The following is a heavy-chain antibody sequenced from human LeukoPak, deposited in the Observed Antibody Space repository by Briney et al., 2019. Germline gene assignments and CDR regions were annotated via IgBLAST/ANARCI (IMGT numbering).Heavy chain of an antibody. CDR2: ISSSSSYL. CDR1: GFTFSNCS. CDR3: ARVYGDFATSDY. Sequence: PGGSLRLSCAASGFTFSNCSMNWVRQAPGKGLEWVSSISSSSSYLFFADSVKGRFTISRDNAKNSLYLQMNSLRAEDTAVYYCARVYGDFATSDYWGQGTLVTVSS. D-gene: IGHD4-17*01. J-gene: IGHJ4*02. V-gene: IGHV3-21*01.